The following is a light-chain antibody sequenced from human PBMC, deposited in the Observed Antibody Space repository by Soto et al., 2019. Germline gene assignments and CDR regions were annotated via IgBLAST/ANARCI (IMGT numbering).Light chain of an antibody. CDR1: QTIANY. V-gene: IGKV1-39*01. Sequence: DIQMTQSPSSLSASVGDRVTLTCRASQTIANYLNWYQQKPGKAPKLLIYTASNLHSGVPSRFGGSGSGTDFTLTISSLQPADFATYYCQQTYSSITFGQGTRLEI. CDR3: QQTYSSIT. J-gene: IGKJ5*01. CDR2: TAS.